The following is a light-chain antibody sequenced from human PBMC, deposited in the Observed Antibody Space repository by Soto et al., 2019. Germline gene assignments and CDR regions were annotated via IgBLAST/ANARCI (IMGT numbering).Light chain of an antibody. CDR1: QTISPW. CDR2: EAS. J-gene: IGKJ1*01. V-gene: IGKV1-5*03. CDR3: QQYSAYWT. Sequence: DIQMTQSPSTLSASVGDRVTITCRASQTISPWLAWYQQKPGKAPKLLIYEASILESGVPSRFSGSGSGTEFTLTIRSLQPDDFATYYCQQYSAYWTFGQGNKVEIQ.